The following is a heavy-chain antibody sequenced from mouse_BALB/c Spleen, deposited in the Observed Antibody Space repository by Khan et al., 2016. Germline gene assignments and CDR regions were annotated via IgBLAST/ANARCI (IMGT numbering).Heavy chain of an antibody. CDR3: ARGLGRGYFDY. J-gene: IGHJ2*01. V-gene: IGHV1-9*01. Sequence: QVQLQQSGAELMKPGASVKISCKATGYTFSSYWIEWVKQRPGHGLEWIGEILPGSGSTNYNEKFKGTATFTADTSSNTAYMQLSSLTSEDSAVYYCARGLGRGYFDYWGQGTTLTVSS. CDR2: ILPGSGST. CDR1: GYTFSSYW.